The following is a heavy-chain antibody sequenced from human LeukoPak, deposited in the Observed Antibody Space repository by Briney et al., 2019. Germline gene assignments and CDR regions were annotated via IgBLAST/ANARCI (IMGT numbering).Heavy chain of an antibody. CDR2: ISSSSSYI. CDR3: AKQGSGRNFDY. D-gene: IGHD3-10*01. V-gene: IGHV3-21*04. Sequence: GGSLRLSCAASGFTFSSYSMNWVRQAPGKGLEWVSSISSSSSYIYYADSVKGRFTISRDNAKNSLYLQMNSLRTEDTALYYCAKQGSGRNFDYWGQGTLVTVSS. CDR1: GFTFSSYS. J-gene: IGHJ4*02.